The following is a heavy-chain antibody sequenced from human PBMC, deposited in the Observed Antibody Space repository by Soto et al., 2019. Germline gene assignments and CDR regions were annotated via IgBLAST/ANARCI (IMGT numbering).Heavy chain of an antibody. D-gene: IGHD5-12*01. J-gene: IGHJ4*02. CDR3: ARGWNTGYIDY. CDR1: GFAISNYG. CDR2: ISYSGSSI. V-gene: IGHV3-48*03. Sequence: WGALRLSCLASGFAISNYGMNWFCHAPGKGLEWLSYISYSGSSIYYADSVKGRFTISRDTAKNSLYLQMNSLRAEDTAVYYCARGWNTGYIDYWGQGSLVTGSS.